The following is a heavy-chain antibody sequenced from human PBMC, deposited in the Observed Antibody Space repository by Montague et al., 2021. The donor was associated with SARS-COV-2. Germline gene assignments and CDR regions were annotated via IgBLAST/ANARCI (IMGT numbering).Heavy chain of an antibody. V-gene: IGHV4-34*01. CDR1: GGSFSGYY. Sequence: SDPLSLPFSFSGGSFSGYYWSWIRQPPGKGLEWIGEIYHSGSTNYNPSLKSRVTISVDTSKNQFSLRLSSVTAADTAVYYCARDRGVQYQLQMPFYFDYWGRGTLVTVCS. CDR2: IYHSGST. CDR3: ARDRGVQYQLQMPFYFDY. J-gene: IGHJ4*02. D-gene: IGHD2-2*01.